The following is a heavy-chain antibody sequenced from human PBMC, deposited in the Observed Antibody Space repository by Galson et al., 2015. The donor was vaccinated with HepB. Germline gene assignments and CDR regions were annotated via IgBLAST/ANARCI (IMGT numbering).Heavy chain of an antibody. D-gene: IGHD3-16*01. CDR2: ISYDGSNK. Sequence: SLRLSCAASGFTFSSYAMHWVRQAPGKGLEWVAVISYDGSNKYYADSVKGRFTISRDNSKNTLYLQMNSLRAEDTAVYYCARAKLGGAAFDIWGQGTMVTVSS. V-gene: IGHV3-30-3*01. CDR3: ARAKLGGAAFDI. J-gene: IGHJ3*02. CDR1: GFTFSSYA.